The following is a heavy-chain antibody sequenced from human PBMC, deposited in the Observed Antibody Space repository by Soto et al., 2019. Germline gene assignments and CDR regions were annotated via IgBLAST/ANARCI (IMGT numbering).Heavy chain of an antibody. Sequence: TLSLTCSVSGVSINTYYWTWIRQPPGKGLEWIGYIYYSGSIKYSPSLGSRVTISVDPSKNQFSLKLYSVTAADTAVYFCATSGWFSNWFDPWGQGTLVTVSS. CDR3: ATSGWFSNWFDP. CDR2: IYYSGSI. J-gene: IGHJ5*02. D-gene: IGHD6-19*01. V-gene: IGHV4-59*01. CDR1: GVSINTYY.